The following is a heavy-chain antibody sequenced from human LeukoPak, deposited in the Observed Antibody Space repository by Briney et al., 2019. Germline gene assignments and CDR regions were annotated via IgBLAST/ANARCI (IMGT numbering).Heavy chain of an antibody. V-gene: IGHV3-9*01. D-gene: IGHD4-23*01. J-gene: IGHJ5*02. CDR3: AKDISLDYGGSGGWFDP. Sequence: GGSLRLSCAASGFTFDDYAMHWVRQAPGKGLEWVSGISWNSGSIGYADSVKGRFTISRDNAKNSLYLQMNSLRAEDTALYYCAKDISLDYGGSGGWFDPWGQGTLVTVSS. CDR2: ISWNSGSI. CDR1: GFTFDDYA.